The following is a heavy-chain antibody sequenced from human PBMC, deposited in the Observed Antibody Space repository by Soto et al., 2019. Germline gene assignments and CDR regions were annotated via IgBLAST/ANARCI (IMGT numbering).Heavy chain of an antibody. CDR1: GFTFDDYA. CDR2: ISWNSGSI. J-gene: IGHJ6*03. CDR3: AKVSSITIFGVVPAPYYYYYMDV. V-gene: IGHV3-9*01. Sequence: SLRLSCAASGFTFDDYAMHWVRQAPGKGLEWVSGISWNSGSIGYADSVKGRFTISRDNAKNSLYLQMNSLRAEDTALYYCAKVSSITIFGVVPAPYYYYYMDVWGKGTTVTVSS. D-gene: IGHD3-3*01.